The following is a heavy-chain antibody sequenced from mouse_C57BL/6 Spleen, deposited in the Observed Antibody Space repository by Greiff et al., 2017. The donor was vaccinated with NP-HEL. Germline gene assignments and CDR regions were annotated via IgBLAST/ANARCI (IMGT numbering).Heavy chain of an antibody. Sequence: VQLQESGAELVKPGASVKISCKASGYAFSSYWMNWVKQRPGKGLEWIGQIYPGDGDTNYNGKFKGKATLTADKSSSTAYMQLSSLTSEDSAVYFCARSGNYWYFDVWGTGTTVTVSS. CDR1: GYAFSSYW. D-gene: IGHD3-1*01. V-gene: IGHV1-80*01. CDR2: IYPGDGDT. J-gene: IGHJ1*03. CDR3: ARSGNYWYFDV.